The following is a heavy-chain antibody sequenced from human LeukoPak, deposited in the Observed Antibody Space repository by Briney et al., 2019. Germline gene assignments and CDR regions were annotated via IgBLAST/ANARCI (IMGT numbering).Heavy chain of an antibody. J-gene: IGHJ4*02. D-gene: IGHD2-15*01. Sequence: GGSLRLSCAASGFTFSSSAMGWVRQAPGKGLEWVSAISNNGGYTYYADSVRGRFTISRDNSKSTLCLQMNSLRAEDTAVYYCAKQLGYCSAGSCYFPYWGQGTLVTVSS. CDR2: ISNNGGYT. CDR1: GFTFSSSA. V-gene: IGHV3-23*01. CDR3: AKQLGYCSAGSCYFPY.